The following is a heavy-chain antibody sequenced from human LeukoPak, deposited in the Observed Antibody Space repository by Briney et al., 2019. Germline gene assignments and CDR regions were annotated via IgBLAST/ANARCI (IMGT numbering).Heavy chain of an antibody. D-gene: IGHD1-26*01. J-gene: IGHJ4*02. CDR1: GFTFSTFW. CDR3: ARDESVPGPTTADY. V-gene: IGHV3-74*01. Sequence: GGSLRLSCAASGFTFSTFWMHWVRQTPGKGLMWVSRINTDGSNTIYADSVKGRFNVSRDNAKNTLYLQMNSLRVEDTAVYYCARDESVPGPTTADYWGQGTLVTVSS. CDR2: INTDGSNT.